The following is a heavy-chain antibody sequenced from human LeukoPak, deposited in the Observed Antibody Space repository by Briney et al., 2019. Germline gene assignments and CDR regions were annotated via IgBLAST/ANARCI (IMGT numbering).Heavy chain of an antibody. D-gene: IGHD1-26*01. CDR3: ARDSGSSPPFDY. V-gene: IGHV4-59*01. Sequence: SETLSLTCTVSGGPISNSFWSWLQQSPGKALEWIAYMYYTGYTKYNPSLKSRVTISVVTSKNQFSLRLTSVTADDTAVYYCARDSGSSPPFDYWGQGTLVTVSS. CDR2: MYYTGYT. J-gene: IGHJ4*02. CDR1: GGPISNSF.